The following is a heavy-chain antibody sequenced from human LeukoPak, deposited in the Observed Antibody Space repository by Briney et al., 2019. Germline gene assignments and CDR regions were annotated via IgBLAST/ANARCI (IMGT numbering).Heavy chain of an antibody. Sequence: GGSLRLSCAASGFTFDDYAKHWVRQAPGKGLEWVSGISWNSGSIGYADSVKGRFTISRDNAKNSLYLQMNSLRAEDTALYYCAKVRYSSSWYGYYFDYWGQGTLVTVSS. J-gene: IGHJ4*02. CDR2: ISWNSGSI. CDR1: GFTFDDYA. V-gene: IGHV3-9*01. CDR3: AKVRYSSSWYGYYFDY. D-gene: IGHD6-13*01.